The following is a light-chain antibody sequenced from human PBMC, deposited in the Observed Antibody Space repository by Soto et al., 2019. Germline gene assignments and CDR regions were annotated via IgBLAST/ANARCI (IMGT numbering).Light chain of an antibody. V-gene: IGKV3-15*01. CDR3: QQRSNWPRT. J-gene: IGKJ1*01. CDR1: QGIGDT. CDR2: DTS. Sequence: EVVMRKSRATLSVSPGEGAPLSGRASQGIGDTLAWYQHKPGQTPRLLIYDTSTRATGVPTRFSGSRSGAEFTLTINSLQSEDFAVYYCQQRSNWPRTVGQGTKVDIK.